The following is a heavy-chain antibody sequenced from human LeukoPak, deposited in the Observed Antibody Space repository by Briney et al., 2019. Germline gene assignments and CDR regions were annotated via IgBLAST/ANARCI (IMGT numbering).Heavy chain of an antibody. Sequence: GGSLRLSCAASGFTFSSHSMDWVRQAPGKGLEWVSYISSSSSTIYYADSVKGRFTISRDNAKNSLYLQMNSLRAEDTAVYYCARGAYYYEDWGQGTLVTVSS. CDR1: GFTFSSHS. CDR3: ARGAYYYED. J-gene: IGHJ4*02. V-gene: IGHV3-48*01. D-gene: IGHD3-22*01. CDR2: ISSSSSTI.